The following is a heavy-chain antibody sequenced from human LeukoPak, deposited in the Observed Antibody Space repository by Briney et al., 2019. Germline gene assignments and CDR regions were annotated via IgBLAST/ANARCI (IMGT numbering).Heavy chain of an antibody. V-gene: IGHV3-23*01. CDR2: ISGSGGST. D-gene: IGHD3-10*01. J-gene: IGHJ4*02. Sequence: GGSLRLSCAASGFTFSSYAMSWVRQAPGKGLEWVSAISGSGGSTYYADSVKGRFTISRDNSKNTLYLQVSSLRAEDTAVYYCAKGHYYGSGSLDYWGQGTLVTVSS. CDR3: AKGHYYGSGSLDY. CDR1: GFTFSSYA.